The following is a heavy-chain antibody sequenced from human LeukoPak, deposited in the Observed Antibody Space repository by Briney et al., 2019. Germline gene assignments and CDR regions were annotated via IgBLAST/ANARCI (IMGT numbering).Heavy chain of an antibody. J-gene: IGHJ3*02. D-gene: IGHD5-18*01. Sequence: ASVKVSCKASGYAFTGYYMHWVRQAPGQGLEWMGWINPNSGGTNYAQKFQGRVTMTRDTSISTAYMELSRLRSDDTAVYYCAADPGYSYGIDAFDIWGQGTMVTVSS. CDR2: INPNSGGT. CDR1: GYAFTGYY. CDR3: AADPGYSYGIDAFDI. V-gene: IGHV1-2*02.